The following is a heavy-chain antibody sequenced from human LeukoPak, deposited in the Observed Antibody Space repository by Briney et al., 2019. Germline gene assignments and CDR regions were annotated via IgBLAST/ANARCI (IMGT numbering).Heavy chain of an antibody. CDR3: ASSVGATRGDY. J-gene: IGHJ4*02. V-gene: IGHV3-48*04. CDR1: GFTFSSYS. Sequence: GGSLRLSCAASGFTFSSYSMNWVRQAPGKGLEWVSYISSSSSTIYYADSVKGRFTISRDNAKNSLYLQMNSLRAEDTAVYYCASSVGATRGDYWGQGTLVTVSS. CDR2: ISSSSSTI. D-gene: IGHD1-26*01.